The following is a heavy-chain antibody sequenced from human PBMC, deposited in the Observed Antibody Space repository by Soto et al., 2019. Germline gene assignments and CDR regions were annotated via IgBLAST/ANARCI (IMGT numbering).Heavy chain of an antibody. CDR2: IIPIFGTA. D-gene: IGHD3-3*01. J-gene: IGHJ5*02. CDR3: ARRRPAYYDFWSGHNWFDP. Sequence: SVKVSCKASGGTFSSYAISWVRQAPGQGLEWMGGIIPIFGTANYAQKFQGRVTITADESTSTVYMELSSLRSEDTAVYYCARRRPAYYDFWSGHNWFDPWGQGTLVTVSS. CDR1: GGTFSSYA. V-gene: IGHV1-69*13.